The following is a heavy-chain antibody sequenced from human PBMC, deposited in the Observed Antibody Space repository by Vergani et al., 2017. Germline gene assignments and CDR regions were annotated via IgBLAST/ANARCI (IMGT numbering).Heavy chain of an antibody. V-gene: IGHV1-3*01. J-gene: IGHJ5*02. Sequence: QVQLVQSGAEVKKPGASVKVSCKASGYTFTGYYMHWVRQAPGQRLEWMGWINAGNGNTKYSQKFQGRVTITRDTSASTAYMELSSLRSEDTAVYYCARDSRNLYYYDSSGSHNWFDPWGQGTLVTVSS. CDR2: INAGNGNT. CDR3: ARDSRNLYYYDSSGSHNWFDP. D-gene: IGHD3-22*01. CDR1: GYTFTGYY.